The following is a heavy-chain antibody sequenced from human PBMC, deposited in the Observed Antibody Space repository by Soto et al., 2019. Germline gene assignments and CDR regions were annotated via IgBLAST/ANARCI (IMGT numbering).Heavy chain of an antibody. D-gene: IGHD4-17*01. CDR3: ARVSGGDLYGDLLDLPQYYFDY. J-gene: IGHJ4*02. CDR2: IYYSGST. CDR1: GGSISSGGYY. V-gene: IGHV4-31*03. Sequence: SETLSLTCTVSGGSISSGGYYWSWIRQHPGKGLEWIGYIYYSGSTYYNPSLKSRVTISVDTSKNQFSLKLSSVTAADTAVYYCARVSGGDLYGDLLDLPQYYFDYWGQGTLVTVSS.